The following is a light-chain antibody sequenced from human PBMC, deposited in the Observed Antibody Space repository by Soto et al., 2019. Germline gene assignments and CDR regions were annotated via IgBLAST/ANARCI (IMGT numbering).Light chain of an antibody. J-gene: IGKJ2*01. V-gene: IGKV1-39*01. CDR2: SAS. CDR1: QSIFTY. Sequence: DVQLTQSPSSLPASLRDNVTITCRASQSIFTYVHWYQQKPGQAPKLLISSASALRGGVPSRFTGRGSGTDFTLTISSLQPEDFATYYCHQTYSTRYTFGQGTKLEIK. CDR3: HQTYSTRYT.